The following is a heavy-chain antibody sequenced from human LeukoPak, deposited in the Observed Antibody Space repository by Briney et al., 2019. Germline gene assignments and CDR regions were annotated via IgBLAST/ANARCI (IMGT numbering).Heavy chain of an antibody. CDR3: AREYYYGSGSYSRRNWFDP. CDR2: INPNSGGT. J-gene: IGHJ5*02. Sequence: ASVKVSCKASGGTFSSYAISWVRQAPGQGLEWMGWINPNSGGTNYAQKFQGRVTMTRDTSISTAYMELSRLRSDDTAVYYCAREYYYGSGSYSRRNWFDPWGQGTLVTVSS. D-gene: IGHD3-10*01. CDR1: GGTFSSYA. V-gene: IGHV1-2*02.